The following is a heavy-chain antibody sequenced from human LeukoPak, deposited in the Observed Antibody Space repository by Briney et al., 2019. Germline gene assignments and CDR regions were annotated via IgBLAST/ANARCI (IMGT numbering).Heavy chain of an antibody. Sequence: GGSLRLSCAASGFTFSSYWMSWVRQAPGKGLEWVANIKHGGSEKYYVDSVKGRFTISRDSAKNSLYLQMNSLRAEDTAVYYCAREGIAAADSLDYWGQGTLVTVSS. CDR3: AREGIAAADSLDY. D-gene: IGHD6-13*01. V-gene: IGHV3-7*04. CDR1: GFTFSSYW. J-gene: IGHJ4*02. CDR2: IKHGGSEK.